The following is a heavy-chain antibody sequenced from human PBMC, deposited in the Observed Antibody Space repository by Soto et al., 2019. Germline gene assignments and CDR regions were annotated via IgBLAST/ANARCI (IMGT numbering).Heavy chain of an antibody. CDR1: GFTFSTYW. Sequence: GGSLRLSCAASGFTFSTYWMDWVRQTPGKGLEWVANINQDGSEKNYVDSVKGRFTIYRDNAKNSLYLQMSSLTAEDSALYYCSRYLKSWGQGTLVTASS. CDR2: INQDGSEK. J-gene: IGHJ5*02. CDR3: SRYLKS. V-gene: IGHV3-7*01.